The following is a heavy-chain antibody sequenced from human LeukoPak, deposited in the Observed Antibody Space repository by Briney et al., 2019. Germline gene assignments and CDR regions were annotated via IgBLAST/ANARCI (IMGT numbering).Heavy chain of an antibody. J-gene: IGHJ4*02. D-gene: IGHD3-10*01. CDR2: IEPDGSGK. CDR1: GLTFSSSA. V-gene: IGHV3-7*01. Sequence: GGSLRLSCAASGLTFSSSAMSWVRQAPGKGLEWVADIEPDGSGKTYVDSVKGRFTISRDNAQQSLYLQMDTLTAEDTAVYYCVTSWVRQQRDFWGQGTLVTVSS. CDR3: VTSWVRQQRDF.